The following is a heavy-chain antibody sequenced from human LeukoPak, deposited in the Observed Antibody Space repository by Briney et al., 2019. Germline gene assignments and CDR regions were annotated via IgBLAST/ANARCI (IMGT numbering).Heavy chain of an antibody. CDR2: IIPVFNTI. CDR3: ARGNSRWSTPSSSYYYRMDV. CDR1: GGTLNTYS. J-gene: IGHJ6*02. V-gene: IGHV1-69*13. Sequence: SVKVSCKSSGGTLNTYSMSWVRQAPGQGLEWMGGIIPVFNTINYAQRFQGRVTLTVDESTSTAYMELSSLRSEDTAVYYCARGNSRWSTPSSSYYYRMDVWGQGTTVAVSS. D-gene: IGHD4-23*01.